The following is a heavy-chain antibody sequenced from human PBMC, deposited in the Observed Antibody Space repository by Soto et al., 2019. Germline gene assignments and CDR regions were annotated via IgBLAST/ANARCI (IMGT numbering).Heavy chain of an antibody. J-gene: IGHJ6*02. CDR2: INHSGST. Sequence: SETLSLTCAVYGGSFSGYYWSWIRQPPGKGLEWIGEINHSGSTNYNPSLKSRVTISVDASKNQFSLKLSSVTAADTAVYYCARGDSMVRGVMSYYYYYGMDVWGQGTTVTVSS. CDR3: ARGDSMVRGVMSYYYYYGMDV. V-gene: IGHV4-34*01. D-gene: IGHD3-10*01. CDR1: GGSFSGYY.